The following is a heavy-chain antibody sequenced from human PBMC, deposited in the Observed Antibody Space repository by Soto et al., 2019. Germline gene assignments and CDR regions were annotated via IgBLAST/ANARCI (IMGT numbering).Heavy chain of an antibody. CDR3: ARVYCSGGCYGMDV. Sequence: PGGSLRLSCAASGFTFSSYAMHWVRQAPGKGLEWVAVISYDGSNKYYADPVKGRFTISRDNSKNTLYLQMNSLRAEDTAVYYCARVYCSGGCYGMDVWGQGTTVTVSS. V-gene: IGHV3-30-3*01. CDR1: GFTFSSYA. D-gene: IGHD2-15*01. J-gene: IGHJ6*02. CDR2: ISYDGSNK.